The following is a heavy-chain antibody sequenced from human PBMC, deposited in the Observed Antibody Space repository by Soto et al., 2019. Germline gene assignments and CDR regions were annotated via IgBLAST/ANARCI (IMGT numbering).Heavy chain of an antibody. CDR3: ARDPGYSSSWRGYDY. D-gene: IGHD6-13*01. V-gene: IGHV3-66*01. J-gene: IGHJ4*02. Sequence: GGSLRLSCAASGFTVSSNYMSWVRQAPGKGLEWVSVIYSGGSTYYADSVKGRFTISRDNSKNTLYLQMNSLRAEDTAVYYCARDPGYSSSWRGYDYWGQGTLVTVSS. CDR2: IYSGGST. CDR1: GFTVSSNY.